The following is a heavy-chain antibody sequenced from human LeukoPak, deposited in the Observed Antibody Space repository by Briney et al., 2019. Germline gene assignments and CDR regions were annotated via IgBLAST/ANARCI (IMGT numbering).Heavy chain of an antibody. CDR3: ARVVTHWVTMVRGVPYWYFDL. D-gene: IGHD3-10*01. V-gene: IGHV4-39*07. CDR1: GGSISSSSYY. J-gene: IGHJ2*01. Sequence: SETLSLTCTVSGGSISSSSYYWGWIRQPPGKGLEWIGSIYYSGSTYYNPSLKSRVTISVDTSKNQFSLKLSSVTAADTAVYYCARVVTHWVTMVRGVPYWYFDLWGRGTLVTVSS. CDR2: IYYSGST.